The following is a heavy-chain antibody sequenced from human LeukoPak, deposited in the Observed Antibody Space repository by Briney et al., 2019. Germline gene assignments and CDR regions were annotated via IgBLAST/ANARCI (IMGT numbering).Heavy chain of an antibody. V-gene: IGHV1-24*01. CDR1: GYTLTGLS. CDR2: FDPEDGET. J-gene: IGHJ6*02. CDR3: ATGSFLAGYYDNSRRRMDV. D-gene: IGHD3-3*01. Sequence: ASVKVSCKVSGYTLTGLSMHWVRQAPGKGLEWMGGFDPEDGETIYAQKFQGRVTMTEDTSTDTAYMELSSLRSEDTAVYYCATGSFLAGYYDNSRRRMDVWGQGTTVTVSS.